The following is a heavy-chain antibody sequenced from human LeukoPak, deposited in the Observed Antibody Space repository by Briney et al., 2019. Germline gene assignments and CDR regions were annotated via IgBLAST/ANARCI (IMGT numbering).Heavy chain of an antibody. V-gene: IGHV4-59*01. CDR1: GGSISSYY. CDR2: IYYSGST. CDR3: ARGHCSGGSCYFDY. Sequence: SETLSLTCTVSGGSISSYYWSWIRQPPGKGLEWIGYIYYSGSTNYNPSLKSRVTISVDTSKNQFSLKLSSVTAADTAVYYCARGHCSGGSCYFDYGGQGTLVTVYS. J-gene: IGHJ4*02. D-gene: IGHD2-15*01.